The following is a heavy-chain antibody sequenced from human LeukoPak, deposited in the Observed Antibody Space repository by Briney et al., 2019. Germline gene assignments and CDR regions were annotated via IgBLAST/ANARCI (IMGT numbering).Heavy chain of an antibody. J-gene: IGHJ5*02. CDR2: LHISGNK. CDR3: ARDPLRSSFDP. CDR1: GDSITTNH. V-gene: IGHV4-4*07. Sequence: SETLSLTCNVSGDSITTNHWAWIRQPAGKGLEWIGRLHISGNKNYNPSLEGRVTISVDTPKNQFSLKMTSATAADTAIYFCARDPLRSSFDPWGPGIVVTVSS. D-gene: IGHD6-13*01.